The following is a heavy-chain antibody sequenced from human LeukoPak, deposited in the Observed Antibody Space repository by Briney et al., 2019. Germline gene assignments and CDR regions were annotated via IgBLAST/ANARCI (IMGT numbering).Heavy chain of an antibody. V-gene: IGHV3-48*03. Sequence: GGSLRLSCAASGFTFSSYEMNWVRQAPGKWLEWVSYISSSGSTIYYADSVKGRFTISRDNAKNSLYLQMNSLRAEDTAVYYCARDLMIRGSFSDYWGQGTLVTVSS. CDR3: ARDLMIRGSFSDY. CDR1: GFTFSSYE. D-gene: IGHD3-10*01. J-gene: IGHJ4*02. CDR2: ISSSGSTI.